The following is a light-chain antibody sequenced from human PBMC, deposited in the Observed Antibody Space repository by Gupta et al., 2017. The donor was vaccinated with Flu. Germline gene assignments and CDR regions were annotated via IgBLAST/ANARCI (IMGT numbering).Light chain of an antibody. CDR3: QVWDSSSDHCV. CDR2: DDS. Sequence: GGNNIGDKSVHWYQLKPGQAPVLVVYDDSDRPSGIPEQFSGSNSGNTATLTISRVEAGDEADYYCQVWDSSSDHCVFGTGTKVSVL. J-gene: IGLJ1*01. CDR1: NIGDKS. V-gene: IGLV3-21*02.